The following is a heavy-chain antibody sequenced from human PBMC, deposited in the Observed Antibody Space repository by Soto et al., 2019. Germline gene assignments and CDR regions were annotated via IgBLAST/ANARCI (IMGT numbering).Heavy chain of an antibody. CDR2: IYNTETT. CDR1: GGSIGTHY. D-gene: IGHD3-16*01. CDR3: ARGGVGGGPNYFGLDV. V-gene: IGHV4-59*11. J-gene: IGHJ6*02. Sequence: QVQLQESGPGLVKPSETLSLTCTVSGGSIGTHYWSWIRQPPGKGLEWIGYIYNTETTKYSPSLGSRVAISVDTPRNQFSLKLNSVTAADTAVYYCARGGVGGGPNYFGLDVWGPGTAVTVSS.